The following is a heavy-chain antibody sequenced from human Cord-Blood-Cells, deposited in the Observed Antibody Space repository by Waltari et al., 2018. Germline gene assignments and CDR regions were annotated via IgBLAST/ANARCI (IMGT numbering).Heavy chain of an antibody. V-gene: IGHV1-18*01. D-gene: IGHD6-13*01. Sequence: GLEWMGWISAYNGNTNYAQKLQGRVTMTTDTSTSTAYMELRSLRSDDTAVYYCARDRPYSSSWYDPFDYWGQGTLVTVSS. CDR2: ISAYNGNT. J-gene: IGHJ4*02. CDR3: ARDRPYSSSWYDPFDY.